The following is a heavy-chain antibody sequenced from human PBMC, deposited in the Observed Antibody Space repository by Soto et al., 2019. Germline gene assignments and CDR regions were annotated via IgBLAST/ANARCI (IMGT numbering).Heavy chain of an antibody. V-gene: IGHV1-2*02. CDR1: GYTFTGYY. CDR2: INPNSGGT. J-gene: IGHJ3*02. CDR3: ARSAYYLGNDI. Sequence: GASVKVSCKASGYTFTGYYMHWVRQAPGQGLEWMGWINPNSGGTNHAQKFQGRVTMTRDTSISTAYMELSRLRSDDTAVYYCARSAYYLGNDIWGQGTMVPVSS. D-gene: IGHD3-10*01.